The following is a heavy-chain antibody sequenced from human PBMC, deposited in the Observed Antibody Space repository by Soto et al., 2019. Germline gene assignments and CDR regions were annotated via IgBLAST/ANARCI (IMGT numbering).Heavy chain of an antibody. CDR2: IYYSGNT. V-gene: IGHV4-59*08. J-gene: IGHJ3*02. CDR1: GGSISDYY. CDR3: ARPTGPGDAFDI. Sequence: SETLSLTCTVSGGSISDYYWTWIRQPPGKGLEWIGYIYYSGNTNNNPSLKSRVTISVDTSKNQFSLKLGSVTAADTAVYYCARPTGPGDAFDIWGQGTMVTVSS.